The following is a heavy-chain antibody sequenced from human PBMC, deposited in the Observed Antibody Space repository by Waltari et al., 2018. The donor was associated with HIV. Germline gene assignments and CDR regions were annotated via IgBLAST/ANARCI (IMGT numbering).Heavy chain of an antibody. CDR3: ARDHRGNKLLYGMDV. J-gene: IGHJ6*02. V-gene: IGHV1-69*01. CDR2: IIPAFGTA. CDR1: GGPFSSYA. Sequence: QVQLVQSGGEVKKPGSSVRVSCTVSGGPFSSYACNWVRQAPRQGLEWMGGIIPAFGTANYAERFQGRVTITADEYTSTAYMDLSSLRSEDTAVYFCARDHRGNKLLYGMDVWGQGTTVTV.